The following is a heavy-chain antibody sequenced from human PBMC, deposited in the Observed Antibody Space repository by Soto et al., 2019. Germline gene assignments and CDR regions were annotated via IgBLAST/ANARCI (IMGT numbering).Heavy chain of an antibody. J-gene: IGHJ6*02. V-gene: IGHV1-18*01. D-gene: IGHD3-10*02. CDR1: GYTFTNYG. CDR2: ISAYNGNT. CDR3: ARLTMVGGSFDPKYYYGMDV. Sequence: GASVKVSCKASGYTFTNYGINWVRQAPGQGLEWMGWISAYNGNTNYAQKLQGRVTMTTDTSTSTVYMEVRSLRSDDTAVYYCARLTMVGGSFDPKYYYGMDVWGQGTTVTVSS.